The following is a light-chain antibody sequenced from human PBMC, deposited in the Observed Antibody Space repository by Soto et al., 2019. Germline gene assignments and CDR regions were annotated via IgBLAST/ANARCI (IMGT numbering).Light chain of an antibody. CDR2: LGS. V-gene: IGKV2-28*01. Sequence: DIVMTQSRLSLPVTPGEPASISCRASQSLLHGNGYNYLEWYLQKPGQSPQLLIYLGSNRASGVPDRFSGSGSGTDFTLKISRVEAVDVGVYYCMQALQPLAFGQGTKVEIK. CDR3: MQALQPLA. CDR1: QSLLHGNGYNY. J-gene: IGKJ1*01.